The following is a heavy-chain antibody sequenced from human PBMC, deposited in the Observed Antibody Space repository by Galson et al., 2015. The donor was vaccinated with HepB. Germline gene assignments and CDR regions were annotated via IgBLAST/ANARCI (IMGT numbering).Heavy chain of an antibody. D-gene: IGHD5-12*01. V-gene: IGHV3-48*04. CDR1: AFIFNSYS. CDR3: VVLSGYDFKPFDY. J-gene: IGHJ4*02. Sequence: SLRLSCAASAFIFNSYSMNWVRQAPGEGLEWVSPISSGIRTIYYADSVKGRFTISRDNAKKPLYLQMNSLNAEDTAVYYCVVLSGYDFKPFDYWGQGTLVTVSS. CDR2: ISSGIRTI.